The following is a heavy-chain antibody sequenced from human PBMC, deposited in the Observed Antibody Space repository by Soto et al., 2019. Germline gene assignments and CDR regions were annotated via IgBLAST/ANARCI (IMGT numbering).Heavy chain of an antibody. J-gene: IGHJ4*02. V-gene: IGHV1-46*01. CDR1: GYTFTSYY. Sequence: ASVKVSCKASGYTFTSYYMHWVRQAPGQGLEWMGIINPSGGSTSYAQKFQGRVTMTRDTSTSTVYMELSSLRSEDTAVYYCARVPSYDILTGYPPRHFDYWGQGTLVTVS. D-gene: IGHD3-9*01. CDR2: INPSGGST. CDR3: ARVPSYDILTGYPPRHFDY.